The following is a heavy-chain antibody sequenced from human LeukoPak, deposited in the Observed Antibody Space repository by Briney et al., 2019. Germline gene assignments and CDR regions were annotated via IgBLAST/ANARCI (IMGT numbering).Heavy chain of an antibody. D-gene: IGHD1-14*01. Sequence: SETLSLTCAVYGGSFSGYYWSWIRQPPGKGLEWIGEINHSGSTNYNPSLKSRVTISVDTSKNQFALKLSSVTALDTAVYYCARTTTGAFDIWGQGTLVTVSS. CDR3: ARTTTGAFDI. V-gene: IGHV4-34*01. CDR2: INHSGST. J-gene: IGHJ3*02. CDR1: GGSFSGYY.